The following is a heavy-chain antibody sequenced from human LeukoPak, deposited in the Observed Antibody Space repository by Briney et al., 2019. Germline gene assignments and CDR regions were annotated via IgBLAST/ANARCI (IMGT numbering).Heavy chain of an antibody. CDR1: GYTFTGYY. J-gene: IGHJ6*02. CDR3: AGGHDDFWSGYSTYGMDV. V-gene: IGHV1-2*02. Sequence: ASVNVSCKASGYTFTGYYMHWVRQAPGQGLEWMGWINPNSGGTNYAQKFQGRVTMTRDTSISTAYMEVSRLRSDDKAVYCCAGGHDDFWSGYSTYGMDVWGQGTTVTVSS. D-gene: IGHD3-3*01. CDR2: INPNSGGT.